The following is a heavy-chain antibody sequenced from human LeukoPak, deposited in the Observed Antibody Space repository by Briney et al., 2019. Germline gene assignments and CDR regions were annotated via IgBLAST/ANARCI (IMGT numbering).Heavy chain of an antibody. Sequence: GGSLRLSCAASGFTFDDYAMHWVRQAPGKGLEWVSGISWNSGSIGYADSVKGRFTISRDNAKNSLYLQMNSLRAEDTALYYCAKDMIVDRYCSGGSCYPRITTWGQGTLVTVSS. V-gene: IGHV3-9*01. CDR1: GFTFDDYA. CDR3: AKDMIVDRYCSGGSCYPRITT. D-gene: IGHD2-15*01. J-gene: IGHJ4*02. CDR2: ISWNSGSI.